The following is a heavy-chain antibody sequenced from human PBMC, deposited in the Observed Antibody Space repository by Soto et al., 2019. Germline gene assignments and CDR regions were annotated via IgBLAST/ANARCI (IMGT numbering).Heavy chain of an antibody. CDR1: RVAFSKFI. V-gene: IGHV1-69*13. J-gene: IGHJ6*02. CDR3: AKVRYSSPMGYYYGMDV. Sequence: SVKVSCKASRVAFSKFIVTWVRRAPGLGLEWVGGIIPIFGTANYAQKFQGRATITADESTSTSYMEVNNLRSEDTAVYYCAKVRYSSPMGYYYGMDVWGQGTTVTVSS. D-gene: IGHD6-19*01. CDR2: IIPIFGTA.